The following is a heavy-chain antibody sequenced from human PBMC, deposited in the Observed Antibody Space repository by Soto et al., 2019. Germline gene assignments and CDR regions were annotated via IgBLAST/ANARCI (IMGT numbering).Heavy chain of an antibody. CDR2: ISYDGSNK. CDR3: AKDALGRYQLPKGYYYYGMDV. V-gene: IGHV3-30*18. D-gene: IGHD2-2*01. J-gene: IGHJ6*02. CDR1: GFTFSSYG. Sequence: GGSLRLSCAASGFTFSSYGMHWVRQAPGRGLEWVAVISYDGSNKYYADSVKGRFTISRDNSKNTLYLQMNSLRSEDTAVYYCAKDALGRYQLPKGYYYYGMDVWGQGTTVTVSS.